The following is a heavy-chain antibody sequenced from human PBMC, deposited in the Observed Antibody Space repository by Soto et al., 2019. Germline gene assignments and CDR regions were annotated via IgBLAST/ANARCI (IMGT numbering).Heavy chain of an antibody. CDR2: ISGSGGST. V-gene: IGHV3-23*01. CDR1: GFTFSSYA. CDR3: AKASLPPYYDFWSGYYPDYFDS. Sequence: PGGSLRLSCSASGFTFSSYAMSWVRQAPGKGLEWGSAISGSGGSTYYADSVKGRFTISRDNSKNTLYLQMNSLRAEDTAVYYCAKASLPPYYDFWSGYYPDYFDSWGQGTPVTVSS. J-gene: IGHJ4*02. D-gene: IGHD3-3*01.